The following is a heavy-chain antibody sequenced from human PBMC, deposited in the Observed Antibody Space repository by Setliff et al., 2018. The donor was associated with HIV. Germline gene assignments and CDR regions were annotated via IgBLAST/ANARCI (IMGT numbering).Heavy chain of an antibody. D-gene: IGHD6-6*01. Sequence: SVKVSCKASGDTFSTYAISWVRQAPGQGLEWMGGIIPTLTVKMYAQKFRGRVTMTTDTFTRTAYMELRSLRSDDTAVYYCARDSRSSIAPYNFDYWGQGTVVTVSS. CDR1: GDTFSTYA. V-gene: IGHV1-69*10. J-gene: IGHJ4*02. CDR2: IIPTLTVK. CDR3: ARDSRSSIAPYNFDY.